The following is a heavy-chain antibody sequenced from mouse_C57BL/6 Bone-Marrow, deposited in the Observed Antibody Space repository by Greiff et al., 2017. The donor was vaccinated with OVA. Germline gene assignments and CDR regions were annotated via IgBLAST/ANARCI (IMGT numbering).Heavy chain of an antibody. CDR2: IYPGNSDT. D-gene: IGHD1-1*01. Sequence: EVQLQQSGTVLARPGASVKMSCKTSGYTFTSYWMHWVKQRPGQGLEWIGAIYPGNSDTSYNQKFKGKAKLTAVTSASTAYMELSSLTNEDSAVYYCTRRKHYYGSSQYYFDYWGQGTTLTVSS. CDR3: TRRKHYYGSSQYYFDY. J-gene: IGHJ2*01. V-gene: IGHV1-5*01. CDR1: GYTFTSYW.